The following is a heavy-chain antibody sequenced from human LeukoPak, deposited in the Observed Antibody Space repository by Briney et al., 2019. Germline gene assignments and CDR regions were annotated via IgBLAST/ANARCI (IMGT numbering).Heavy chain of an antibody. Sequence: SVKVSCKASGGSFSSYSINWVRQAPGQGLEWMGRIIPIFGATKYAQNFQGRVTITTDESTSTVYMELSSLRSEDTALYYCARASSDMYDIETWGQGKMVTVSS. D-gene: IGHD3-22*01. V-gene: IGHV1-69*05. CDR2: IIPIFGAT. CDR3: ARASSDMYDIET. J-gene: IGHJ3*02. CDR1: GGSFSSYS.